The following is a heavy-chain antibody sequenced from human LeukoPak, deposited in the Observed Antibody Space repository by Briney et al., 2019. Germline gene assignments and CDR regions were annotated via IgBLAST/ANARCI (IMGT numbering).Heavy chain of an antibody. D-gene: IGHD1-7*01. J-gene: IGHJ4*02. CDR1: GYSFTSYW. CDR3: AGLGTTATTTRFDY. Sequence: GESLKISCKGSGYSFTSYWIGWVRQMPGRGLEWMGIIYPGDSDTRYSPCFQGQVTISADKSISTVYLQWSSLKASDTAMYYCAGLGTTATTTRFDYWGQGTLVTVSS. CDR2: IYPGDSDT. V-gene: IGHV5-51*01.